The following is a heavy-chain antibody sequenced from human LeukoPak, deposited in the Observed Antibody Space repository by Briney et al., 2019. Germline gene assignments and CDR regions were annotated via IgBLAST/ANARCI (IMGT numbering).Heavy chain of an antibody. CDR2: MNPNSGNT. Sequence: ASVKVSCKASGYTFTSYGISWVRQAPGQGLEWMGWMNPNSGNTGYAQKFQGRVTITRNTSISTAYMELSSLRSEDTAVYYCATMTTVKGGAFDIWGQGTMVTVSS. V-gene: IGHV1-8*03. J-gene: IGHJ3*02. CDR1: GYTFTSYG. D-gene: IGHD4-17*01. CDR3: ATMTTVKGGAFDI.